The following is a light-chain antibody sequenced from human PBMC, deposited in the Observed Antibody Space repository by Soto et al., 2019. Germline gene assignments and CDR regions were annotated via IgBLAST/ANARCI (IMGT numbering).Light chain of an antibody. V-gene: IGLV1-44*01. Sequence: QAVVTQPPSASGTPGQRVTISCSGSSSNIGSNPVNWYQQFPGTAPKLLIYNNNQRPSGVPDRFTGSKSGTSASLAISGLQSEDEADYYCATWDDSLSGVVFGGGTKLTLL. J-gene: IGLJ2*01. CDR2: NNN. CDR1: SSNIGSNP. CDR3: ATWDDSLSGVV.